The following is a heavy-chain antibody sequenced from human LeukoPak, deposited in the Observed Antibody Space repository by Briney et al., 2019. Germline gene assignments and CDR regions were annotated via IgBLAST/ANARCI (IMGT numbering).Heavy chain of an antibody. J-gene: IGHJ6*03. CDR1: GGSIRSYY. V-gene: IGHV4-59*01. CDR2: IYYSGST. Sequence: SETLSLTCTVSGGSIRSYYWSWIRQPPGKGLEWIGYIYYSGSTNYNPSLKSRVTISVDTSKNQFSLKLSSVTAADTAVYYCARAGYGDYGLSINYYYYMDVWGKGTTVTVSS. CDR3: ARAGYGDYGLSINYYYYMDV. D-gene: IGHD4-17*01.